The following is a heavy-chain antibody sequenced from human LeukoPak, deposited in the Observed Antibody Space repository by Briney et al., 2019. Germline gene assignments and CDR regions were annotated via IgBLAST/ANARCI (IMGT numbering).Heavy chain of an antibody. CDR2: ISAYNGNT. Sequence: ASVKVSRKASGYTFTSYGISWVRQAPGQGLEWMGWISAYNGNTNYAQKLQGRVTMTTDTSTSTAYMELRSLRSDDTAVYYCARVSPIAAAVAYYFDYWGQGTLVTVSS. V-gene: IGHV1-18*01. D-gene: IGHD6-13*01. CDR3: ARVSPIAAAVAYYFDY. CDR1: GYTFTSYG. J-gene: IGHJ4*02.